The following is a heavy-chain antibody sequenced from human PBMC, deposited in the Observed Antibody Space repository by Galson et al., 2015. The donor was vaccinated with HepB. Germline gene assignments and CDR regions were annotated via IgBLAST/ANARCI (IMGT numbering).Heavy chain of an antibody. CDR2: ISGSGGST. CDR3: AKDAGITMIVVVSGWFDP. Sequence: SLRLSCAASGFTFSSYATSWVRQAPGKGLEWVSAISGSGGSTYYADSVKGRFTIPRDNSKNTLYLQMNSLRAEDTAVYYCAKDAGITMIVVVSGWFDPWGQGTLVTVSS. D-gene: IGHD3-22*01. CDR1: GFTFSSYA. J-gene: IGHJ5*02. V-gene: IGHV3-23*01.